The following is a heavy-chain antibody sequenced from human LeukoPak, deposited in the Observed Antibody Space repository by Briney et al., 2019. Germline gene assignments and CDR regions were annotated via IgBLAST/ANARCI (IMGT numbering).Heavy chain of an antibody. V-gene: IGHV3-30*04. CDR3: ARDREAYSNPMKDGAFDI. J-gene: IGHJ3*02. Sequence: GGSLRLSCAASGFTFSSYAMYSVRQAPGRGLERVAVISYDGSSQYSADSVKGRFTISRDNSKNTLYLQMNSLRADDTAVYYCARDREAYSNPMKDGAFDIWGQGTMVTVSS. CDR2: ISYDGSSQ. D-gene: IGHD4-11*01. CDR1: GFTFSSYA.